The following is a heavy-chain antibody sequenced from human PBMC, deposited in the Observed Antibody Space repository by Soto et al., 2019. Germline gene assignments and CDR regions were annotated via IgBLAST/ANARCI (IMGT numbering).Heavy chain of an antibody. CDR1: GGIFSTYA. D-gene: IGHD3-10*01. Sequence: QVQLVQSGAEVKKPGSSVKVSCKASGGIFSTYAISWLRQAPGQGLEWMGGIIPIFGTPNYAQRFQGRGTITADESTTTSYMELSRLKSEDTAVYYCARGRDDYGSGNYYNRIDFWGQGTLVTVSS. V-gene: IGHV1-69*01. CDR2: IIPIFGTP. J-gene: IGHJ4*02. CDR3: ARGRDDYGSGNYYNRIDF.